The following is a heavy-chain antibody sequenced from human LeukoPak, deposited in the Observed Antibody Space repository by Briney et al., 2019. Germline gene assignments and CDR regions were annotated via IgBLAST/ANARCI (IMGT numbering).Heavy chain of an antibody. D-gene: IGHD1-7*01. CDR3: AKDRRGNWNYVGHFDH. J-gene: IGHJ4*02. Sequence: PGGSLRLSCAASGFTFSSYAMSWVRQAPGKGLEWVSAISGSGGSTYYADSVKGRFTISRDNSMSTLYLQMDSLRAEDTAVYYCAKDRRGNWNYVGHFDHWGQGTLVTVSS. CDR2: ISGSGGST. V-gene: IGHV3-23*01. CDR1: GFTFSSYA.